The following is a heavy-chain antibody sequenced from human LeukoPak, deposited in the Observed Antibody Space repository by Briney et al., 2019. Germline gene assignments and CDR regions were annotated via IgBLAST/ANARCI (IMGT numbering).Heavy chain of an antibody. V-gene: IGHV3-53*01. J-gene: IGHJ4*02. Sequence: PGGSLRLSCAASGFTVSGNYMSWVRQAPGKGLEWVSVIYSGGSTYYADSVKGRFTISRDNSKNTLYLQMNRLRAEDTAVYYCARGRGSSGWLYYFDYWGQGTLVTVSS. CDR1: GFTVSGNY. CDR3: ARGRGSSGWLYYFDY. CDR2: IYSGGST. D-gene: IGHD6-19*01.